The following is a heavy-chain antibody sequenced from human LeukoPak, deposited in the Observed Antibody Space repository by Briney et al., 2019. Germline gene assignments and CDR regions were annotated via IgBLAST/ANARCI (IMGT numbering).Heavy chain of an antibody. Sequence: GGSLRLSCAASGFSFSSYAMSWVRQAPGKGLEWVSGINGGATSTVYADSVKGRFTISRDKSKNTLSLQMNSLRAEDTAVYYCAQQVGYCSSGSCYFTYWGQGTLVTVSS. D-gene: IGHD2-15*01. J-gene: IGHJ1*01. V-gene: IGHV3-23*01. CDR3: AQQVGYCSSGSCYFTY. CDR2: INGGATST. CDR1: GFSFSSYA.